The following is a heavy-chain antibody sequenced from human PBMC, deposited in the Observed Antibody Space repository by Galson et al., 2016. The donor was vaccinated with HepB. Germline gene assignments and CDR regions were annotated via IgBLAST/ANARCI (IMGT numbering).Heavy chain of an antibody. Sequence: SLRLSCAASGFTFSTYNMNRVRQAPGKGLEWVSYISTSSSTIYYADSVKGRFTISRDNAKNSLYLQMNSLRVEDTAVYYCVRLAVTATGFDLWGQGTLVTVSS. CDR1: GFTFSTYN. J-gene: IGHJ5*02. V-gene: IGHV3-48*01. CDR3: VRLAVTATGFDL. D-gene: IGHD6-19*01. CDR2: ISTSSSTI.